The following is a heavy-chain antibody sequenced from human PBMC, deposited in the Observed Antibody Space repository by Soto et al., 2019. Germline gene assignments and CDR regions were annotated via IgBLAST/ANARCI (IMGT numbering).Heavy chain of an antibody. CDR1: VVSISSGDYY. J-gene: IGHJ4*02. D-gene: IGHD3-16*01. Sequence: SETLSLTCTFSVVSISSGDYYCSWIRQPPGKGLEWIGYIYYSGSTYYNPSLKSRVTISVDTSKNQFSLKLSSVTAADTAVYYYARGGLGGPGDNLGQGTLVTVSS. CDR2: IYYSGST. CDR3: ARGGLGGPGDN. V-gene: IGHV4-30-4*01.